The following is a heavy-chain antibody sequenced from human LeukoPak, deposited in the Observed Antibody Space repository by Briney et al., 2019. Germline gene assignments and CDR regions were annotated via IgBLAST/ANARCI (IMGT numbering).Heavy chain of an antibody. D-gene: IGHD2-2*01. V-gene: IGHV5-51*01. CDR1: GYSFTSYW. J-gene: IGHJ4*02. CDR3: ARQVLIGYCSSTSCSVPFDY. Sequence: GESLKISCKGSGYSFTSYWIGWVRQMPGKGLEWMGIIYPGDSDTRYSPSFQGQVTISADKSISAAYLQWSSLKASDTAMYYCARQVLIGYCSSTSCSVPFDYWGQGTLVTVSS. CDR2: IYPGDSDT.